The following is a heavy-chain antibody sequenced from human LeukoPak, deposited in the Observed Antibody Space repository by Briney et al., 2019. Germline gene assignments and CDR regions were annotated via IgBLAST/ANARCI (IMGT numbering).Heavy chain of an antibody. J-gene: IGHJ4*02. CDR3: ARDREYGEGRRYFDY. Sequence: GGSLRLSCAASGFTFSTYAMNWVRQAPGKGLESISSISGSGGDTYYIDSVRGRFTISRDNSKKTLYLQMNSLRAEDTAVYYCARDREYGEGRRYFDYWGQGTLVTVSS. V-gene: IGHV3-23*01. CDR2: ISGSGGDT. D-gene: IGHD4-17*01. CDR1: GFTFSTYA.